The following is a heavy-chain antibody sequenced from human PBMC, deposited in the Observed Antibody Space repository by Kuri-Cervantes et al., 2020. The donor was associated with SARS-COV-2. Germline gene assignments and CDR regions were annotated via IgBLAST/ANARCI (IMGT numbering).Heavy chain of an antibody. Sequence: LSLTCAASGFTVSSNYMSWVRQAPGEGLEWVSVIYSGGSTYYADSVKGRFTISRDNSKNTLYLQMNSLRAEDTAVYYCAKGYDFWSGYYRFGYWGQGTLVTDSS. CDR3: AKGYDFWSGYYRFGY. D-gene: IGHD3-3*01. J-gene: IGHJ4*02. CDR1: GFTVSSNY. V-gene: IGHV3-53*01. CDR2: IYSGGST.